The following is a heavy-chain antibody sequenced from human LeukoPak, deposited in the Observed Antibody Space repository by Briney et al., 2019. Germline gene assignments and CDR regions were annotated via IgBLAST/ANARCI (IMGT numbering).Heavy chain of an antibody. CDR3: ASPPSTGRGKYYFDH. Sequence: GGSLRLSCAASGFTFGDYYMSWIRQAPGKGLEWVSHISSSGTTIYYQDSVKGRFTISRDNAKNSLYLQMNSLRAEDTAVYYCASPPSTGRGKYYFDHWGQGTLVTVSS. V-gene: IGHV3-11*04. CDR1: GFTFGDYY. D-gene: IGHD3-10*01. CDR2: ISSSGTTI. J-gene: IGHJ4*02.